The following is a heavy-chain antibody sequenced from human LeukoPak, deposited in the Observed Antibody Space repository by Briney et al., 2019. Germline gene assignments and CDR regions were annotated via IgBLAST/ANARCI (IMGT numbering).Heavy chain of an antibody. Sequence: PSETLSLTCTVSGGSISNSSYYWGWIRQPPGKGLEWIGSIYYSGSTYYNPSLKSQVTISVDTSKNQFSLKLSSVTAADTAVYYCARLSMRSSGYYNFDAFDIWGQGTMVTVSS. CDR2: IYYSGST. CDR1: GGSISNSSYY. J-gene: IGHJ3*02. V-gene: IGHV4-39*01. D-gene: IGHD3-22*01. CDR3: ARLSMRSSGYYNFDAFDI.